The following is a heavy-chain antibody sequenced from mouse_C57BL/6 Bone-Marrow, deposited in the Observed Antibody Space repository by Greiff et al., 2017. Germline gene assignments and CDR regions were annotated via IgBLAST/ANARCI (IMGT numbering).Heavy chain of an antibody. CDR3: ARGAY. CDR2: IYPGDGDT. CDR1: GYAFSSYW. Sequence: VKLVESGAELVKPGASVTISCKASGYAFSSYWMNWVKQRPGKGLEWIGQIYPGDGDTNYNGKFKSKARLTADKSSRTAYMQLSSLTSDDSAVYICARGAYWGQGTLVTVSA. J-gene: IGHJ3*01. V-gene: IGHV1-80*01.